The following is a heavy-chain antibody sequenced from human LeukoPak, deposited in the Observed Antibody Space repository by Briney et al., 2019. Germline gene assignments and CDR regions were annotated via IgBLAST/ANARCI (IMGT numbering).Heavy chain of an antibody. CDR3: ARVRLRNGYNWFDP. V-gene: IGHV1-8*03. D-gene: IGHD3-3*01. J-gene: IGHJ5*02. CDR1: GYTFTDYY. Sequence: ASVMVSCKASGYTFTDYYINWVRQAPGQGLEWMGWMSPDSGDTGYAHKFQGRVTITRNTSITTAYMELRSLTFEDTAVYYCARVRLRNGYNWFDPWGQGTLVTVSS. CDR2: MSPDSGDT.